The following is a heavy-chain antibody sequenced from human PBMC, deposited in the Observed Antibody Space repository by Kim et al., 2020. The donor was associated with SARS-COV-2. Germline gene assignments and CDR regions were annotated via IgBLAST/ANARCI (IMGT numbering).Heavy chain of an antibody. CDR1: GLNFNDYA. D-gene: IGHD6-6*01. V-gene: IGHV3-30*09. CDR3: ARSIGEVNHLYEPGCYF. Sequence: GGSLRLSCEASGLNFNDYAFQWVRQAPGEGLAWVGVISYDGSKKYYADSVQGRFAVSRDNSKNTLYLQMNSLRPDDTAIYYCARSIGEVNHLYEPGCYF. J-gene: IGHJ4*01. CDR2: ISYDGSKK.